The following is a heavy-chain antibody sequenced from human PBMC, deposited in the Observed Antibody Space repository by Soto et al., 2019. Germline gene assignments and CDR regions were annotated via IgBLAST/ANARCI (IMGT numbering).Heavy chain of an antibody. Sequence: GGSLRLSCAASGFTFSSYAMSWVRQAPGKGLEWVSAISGSGGSTYYADSVKGRFTISRDNSKNTLYLQMNSLRAEDTAVYYCAKLYDSSGYYYPFDYWGQGTLVTVSS. D-gene: IGHD3-22*01. CDR3: AKLYDSSGYYYPFDY. J-gene: IGHJ4*02. V-gene: IGHV3-23*01. CDR1: GFTFSSYA. CDR2: ISGSGGST.